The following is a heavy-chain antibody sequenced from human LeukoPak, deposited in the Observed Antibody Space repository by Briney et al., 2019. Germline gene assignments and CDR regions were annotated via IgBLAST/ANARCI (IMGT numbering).Heavy chain of an antibody. D-gene: IGHD3-3*02. CDR2: IKSEGEGATT. V-gene: IGHV3-15*01. CDR3: IAHFPYFYGFDV. CDR1: GFTIGTAW. J-gene: IGHJ6*04. Sequence: GVSLRLSCVSSGFTIGTAWMSWVRQAPGKGLEWLGHIKSEGEGATTDYAAPANGRFAISRDDSKNMIYLQMSSLKIDDTAIYYCIAHFPYFYGFDVWGKGTTVTVSS.